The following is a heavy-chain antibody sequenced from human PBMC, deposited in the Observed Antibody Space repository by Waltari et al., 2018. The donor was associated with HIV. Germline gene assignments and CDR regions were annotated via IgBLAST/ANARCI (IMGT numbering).Heavy chain of an antibody. CDR2: INAGNGNT. J-gene: IGHJ4*02. V-gene: IGHV1-3*01. D-gene: IGHD3-22*01. CDR1: GYTFTSYA. Sequence: QVQLVQSGAEVKKPGASVKVSCKASGYTFTSYAMHWVRQAPGQRLAWMGWINAGNGNTKYSQKFQGRVTITRDRSASTAYMELSSLRSEDTAVYYCARGRYYDSSGPYLDYWGQGTLVTVSS. CDR3: ARGRYYDSSGPYLDY.